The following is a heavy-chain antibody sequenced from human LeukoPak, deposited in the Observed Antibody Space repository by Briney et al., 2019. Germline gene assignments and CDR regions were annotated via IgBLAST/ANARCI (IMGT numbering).Heavy chain of an antibody. CDR1: SGSFGTSY. J-gene: IGHJ5*02. D-gene: IGHD6-6*01. CDR2: INHTGFT. CDR3: ARGCGYSSSSYYRRAYNWFDP. V-gene: IGHV4-34*01. Sequence: SETLSLTCAVYSGSFGTSYWSWIRQPPGKGLEWIGQIHLFESTEINHTGFTNYNPSLRGRVTISADKAKNQFSLRLASVTAADTAVYYCARGCGYSSSSYYRRAYNWFDPWGQGTLVTVSS.